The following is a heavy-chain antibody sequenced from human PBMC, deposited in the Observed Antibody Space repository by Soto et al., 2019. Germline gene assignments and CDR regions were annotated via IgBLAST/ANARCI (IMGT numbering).Heavy chain of an antibody. V-gene: IGHV1-69*13. CDR2: IIPIFGTA. CDR3: ARDLAYYYDSSGSQFDY. D-gene: IGHD3-22*01. J-gene: IGHJ4*02. CDR1: GCTFSSYA. Sequence: SVKVSCKASGCTFSSYAISWVRQAPGQGLEWMGGIIPIFGTANYAQKFQGRVTITADESTSTAYMELSSLRSEDTAVYYCARDLAYYYDSSGSQFDYWGQGTLVTVSS.